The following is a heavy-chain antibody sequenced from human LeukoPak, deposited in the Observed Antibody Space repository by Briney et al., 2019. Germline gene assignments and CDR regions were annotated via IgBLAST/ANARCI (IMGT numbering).Heavy chain of an antibody. CDR1: GFTFSSYA. V-gene: IGHV3-23*01. D-gene: IGHD3-16*02. CDR2: ISGSGGST. CDR3: AKVFDYDYVWGSYRYGPFDY. J-gene: IGHJ4*02. Sequence: EGSLRLSCAASGFTFSSYAMSWVRQAPGKGLEWVSAISGSGGSTYYADSVKGRFTISRDNSKTTLYLQMNSLRAEDTAVYYCAKVFDYDYVWGSYRYGPFDYWGQGTLVTVSS.